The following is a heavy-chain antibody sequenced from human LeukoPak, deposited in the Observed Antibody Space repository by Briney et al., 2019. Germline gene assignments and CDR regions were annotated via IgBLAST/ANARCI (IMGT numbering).Heavy chain of an antibody. Sequence: GGSLRLSCAASGFTFGDYSMHWVRQAPGKGLEWVSGISWNSGNIGYADSVKGRFTISRDNAKNSLYLQMDSLRAEDTAFYYCGKASSGYYSAILHWGQGTLVTVSS. V-gene: IGHV3-9*01. CDR3: GKASSGYYSAILH. D-gene: IGHD3-22*01. CDR2: ISWNSGNI. CDR1: GFTFGDYS. J-gene: IGHJ4*02.